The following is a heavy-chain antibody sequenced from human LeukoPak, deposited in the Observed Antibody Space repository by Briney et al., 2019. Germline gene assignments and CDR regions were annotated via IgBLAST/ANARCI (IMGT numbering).Heavy chain of an antibody. CDR3: ARDRPSVTMIGSYGVDV. CDR1: GYTFTSYA. Sequence: ASVKVPCKASGYTFTSYAMNWVRQAPGQGLEWMGWINTNTGNPTYAQGFTGRFVFSLDTSVSTAYLQISSLKAEDTAVYYCARDRPSVTMIGSYGVDVWGQGTTVTVSS. CDR2: INTNTGNP. D-gene: IGHD3-22*01. J-gene: IGHJ6*02. V-gene: IGHV7-4-1*02.